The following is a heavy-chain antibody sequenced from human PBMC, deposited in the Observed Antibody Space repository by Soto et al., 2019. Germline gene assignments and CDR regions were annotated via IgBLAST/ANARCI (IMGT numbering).Heavy chain of an antibody. CDR2: FFPGDSDT. CDR3: AISSIAAAGFDY. Sequence: GESLKISCKGYGYSFTRYWIGWVRQKPGQGLEWMGIFFPGDSDTRYSPSFQGQVTISADKSISTAYLHWSSLKASDTAIYYCAISSIAAAGFDYWGRGTLVTVSS. V-gene: IGHV5-51*01. CDR1: GYSFTRYW. D-gene: IGHD6-13*01. J-gene: IGHJ4*02.